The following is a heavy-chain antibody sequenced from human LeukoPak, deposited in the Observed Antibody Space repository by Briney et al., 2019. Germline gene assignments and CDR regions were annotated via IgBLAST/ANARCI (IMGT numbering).Heavy chain of an antibody. Sequence: PSETLSLTCTVSGGSISSGGYYWSWIRQHPGKGLEWIGYIYYSGSTYYNPSLKSRVTISVDTSKNQFSLKLSSVTAADTAVYYCARGDTVTTGWFDPWGQGTLATVSS. CDR1: GGSISSGGYY. D-gene: IGHD4-17*01. J-gene: IGHJ5*02. V-gene: IGHV4-31*03. CDR2: IYYSGST. CDR3: ARGDTVTTGWFDP.